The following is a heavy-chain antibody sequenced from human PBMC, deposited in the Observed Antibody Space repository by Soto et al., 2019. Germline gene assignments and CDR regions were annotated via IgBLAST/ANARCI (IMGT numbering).Heavy chain of an antibody. Sequence: XECLTLSCAASGFTFGDYCVHWVRQPPGKGPEWVSRMTGDGRTTQYADSVKGRFTASRDDAKSMLYLQMNSLRAEDTAVYYCATAEVDYWGPGTLVTFSS. CDR2: MTGDGRTT. CDR3: ATAEVDY. V-gene: IGHV3-74*03. CDR1: GFTFGDYC. J-gene: IGHJ4*02.